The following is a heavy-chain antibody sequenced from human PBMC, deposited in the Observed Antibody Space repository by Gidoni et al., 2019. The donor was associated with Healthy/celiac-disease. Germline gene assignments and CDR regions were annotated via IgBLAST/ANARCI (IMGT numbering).Heavy chain of an antibody. CDR1: GGTFSSYA. CDR2: IIPSFGTV. CDR3: ALLRGYSSSL. D-gene: IGHD6-13*01. J-gene: IGHJ4*02. V-gene: IGHV1-69*06. Sequence: VQLVQTGAEVKQPGSSVKDSCKESGGTFSSYAISWVRQAPGQGLQWMGGIIPSFGTVNYAQKSQGRVTITADKSTSTAYMELSSLSSEDTAVYYCALLRGYSSSLWGQGTLVTVSS.